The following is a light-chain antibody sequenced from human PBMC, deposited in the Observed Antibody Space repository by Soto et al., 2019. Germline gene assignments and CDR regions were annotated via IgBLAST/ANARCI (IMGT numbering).Light chain of an antibody. CDR1: QALSNY. CDR3: QQLSRYPLT. CDR2: SAS. Sequence: DIQMTQSPSTLSASVVDRVTITFRASQALSNYLAWYQQKPGKAPDLLIYSASTLQSGVPSRFSGSGSETEFSLTIRALQPEDFATYYCQQLSRYPLTFGGGTKVDIK. V-gene: IGKV1-9*01. J-gene: IGKJ4*01.